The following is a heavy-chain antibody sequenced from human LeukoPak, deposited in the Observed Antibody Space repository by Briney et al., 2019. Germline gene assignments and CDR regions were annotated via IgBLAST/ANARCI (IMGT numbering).Heavy chain of an antibody. J-gene: IGHJ6*02. CDR2: IYYSGST. D-gene: IGHD6-13*01. CDR3: ARDPVKGLYSSSQNGMDV. CDR1: GVSISSGGYY. Sequence: KPSETLSLTCTVSGVSISSGGYYWSWLRQHPGKGLEWIGYIYYSGSTHYNPSLKSRVTISVDTSKNQFPLKLSSVTAADTAVYYCARDPVKGLYSSSQNGMDVWGQGTTVTVSS. V-gene: IGHV4-31*03.